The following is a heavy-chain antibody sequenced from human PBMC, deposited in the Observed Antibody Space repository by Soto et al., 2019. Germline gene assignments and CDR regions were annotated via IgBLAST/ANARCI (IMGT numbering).Heavy chain of an antibody. D-gene: IGHD3-9*01. CDR2: ISPIGGSA. J-gene: IGHJ4*02. V-gene: IGHV1-69*01. Sequence: LLKGSCKASGYSFTSYDINWVRQAPGQGLEWMGGISPIGGSANYAEKCQGRVTITGDESTRTAYMELSSRRSEDTALYFCAGVCNILTGYLLACWVKGALVTVS. CDR1: GYSFTSYD. CDR3: AGVCNILTGYLLAC.